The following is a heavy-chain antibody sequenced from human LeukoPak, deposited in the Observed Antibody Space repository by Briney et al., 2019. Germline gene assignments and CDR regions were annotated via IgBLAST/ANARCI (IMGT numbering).Heavy chain of an antibody. J-gene: IGHJ4*02. CDR1: GFTFSSYG. D-gene: IGHD3-22*01. V-gene: IGHV3-30*03. CDR2: ISYDGSIK. Sequence: GGSLRLSCAASGFTFSSYGMHWVRQAPGKGLEWVAVISYDGSIKYYADSVKGRFTISRDNAKNSLYLQMNSLRAEDTAVYYCARWLLGDYFDYWGQGTLVTVSS. CDR3: ARWLLGDYFDY.